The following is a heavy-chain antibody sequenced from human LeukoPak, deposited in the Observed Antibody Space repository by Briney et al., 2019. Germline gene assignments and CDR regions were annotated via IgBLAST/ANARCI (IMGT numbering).Heavy chain of an antibody. V-gene: IGHV4-34*01. CDR1: GGSFSGYY. J-gene: IGHJ4*02. CDR3: ASSGIVGATGY. Sequence: SETLSLTCAVYGGSFSGYYWSWIRQPPGKGLEWIGEINHSGSTNYNPSLKSRVTISVDTSKNQFSLKLSSVTAADTAVYYCASSGIVGATGYWGQGTLVTVPS. D-gene: IGHD1-26*01. CDR2: INHSGST.